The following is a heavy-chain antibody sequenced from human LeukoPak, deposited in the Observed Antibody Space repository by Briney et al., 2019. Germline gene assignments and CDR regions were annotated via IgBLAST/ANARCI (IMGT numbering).Heavy chain of an antibody. Sequence: PSETLSLTCTVSGGSISSSSYYWGWIRQPPGKGLEWIGSIYYSGRTYYNPSLKSRVTISVDTSKNQFSLKLSSVTAADTAVYYCARGVKPKYYYDSSGLHFDYWGQGTLVTVSS. CDR3: ARGVKPKYYYDSSGLHFDY. D-gene: IGHD3-22*01. CDR1: GGSISSSSYY. CDR2: IYYSGRT. J-gene: IGHJ4*02. V-gene: IGHV4-39*01.